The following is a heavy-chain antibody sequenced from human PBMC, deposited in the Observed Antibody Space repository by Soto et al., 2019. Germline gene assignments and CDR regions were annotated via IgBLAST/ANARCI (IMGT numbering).Heavy chain of an antibody. D-gene: IGHD1-1*01. Sequence: QITLKEAGPTLVKPTETLTLTCTFSGFSFTTTRMGVGWTRQPPGKALEWLAIIYWDGESRYNPLLRRRLTLTEDTSTNPVVLTQTTMDPKDTATYYCAHRDSTGTTTYFDSWGPGSPVTVAS. CDR1: GFSFTTTRMG. CDR2: IYWDGES. V-gene: IGHV2-5*02. CDR3: AHRDSTGTTTYFDS. J-gene: IGHJ4*02.